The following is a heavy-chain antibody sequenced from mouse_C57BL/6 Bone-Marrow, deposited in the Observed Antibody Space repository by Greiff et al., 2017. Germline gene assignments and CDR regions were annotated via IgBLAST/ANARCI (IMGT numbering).Heavy chain of an antibody. Sequence: VQLQQSGAELVRPGASVTLSCKASGYTFTDYEMHWVKQTPVHGLEWIGAIDPETGGTAYNQKFKGKAILTADKSSSTAYMELRSLSSEDSAVYYCTRGSSTIVTHYYAMDYWGQGTSGTVSS. CDR3: TRGSSTIVTHYYAMDY. CDR2: IDPETGGT. V-gene: IGHV1-15*01. CDR1: GYTFTDYE. J-gene: IGHJ4*01. D-gene: IGHD2-5*01.